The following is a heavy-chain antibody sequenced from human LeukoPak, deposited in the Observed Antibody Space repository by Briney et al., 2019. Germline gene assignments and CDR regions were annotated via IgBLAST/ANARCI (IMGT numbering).Heavy chain of an antibody. V-gene: IGHV3-21*01. CDR2: INQISSHI. Sequence: GGSLRLSCAASGFNFSIYSMNWVRQAPGKGLEWVSSINQISSHIYYAESVRGRFSISRDNAKNSVYLQMNSLRAEDTAIYYCARDATQYLRYGYFDYWGPGILVTVSS. D-gene: IGHD3-9*01. CDR3: ARDATQYLRYGYFDY. J-gene: IGHJ4*02. CDR1: GFNFSIYS.